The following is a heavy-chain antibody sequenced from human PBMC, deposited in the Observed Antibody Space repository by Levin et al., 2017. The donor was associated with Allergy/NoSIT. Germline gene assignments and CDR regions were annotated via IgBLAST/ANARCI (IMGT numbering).Heavy chain of an antibody. CDR2: IYYSGST. Sequence: SETLSLTCTVSGGSISSSSYYWGWIRQPPGKGLEWIGSIYYSGSTYYNPSLKSRVTISVDTSKNQFSLKLSSVTAADTAVYYCASILHCSSTSCYWDAFDIWGQGTMVTVSS. CDR3: ASILHCSSTSCYWDAFDI. J-gene: IGHJ3*02. CDR1: GGSISSSSYY. V-gene: IGHV4-39*01. D-gene: IGHD2-2*01.